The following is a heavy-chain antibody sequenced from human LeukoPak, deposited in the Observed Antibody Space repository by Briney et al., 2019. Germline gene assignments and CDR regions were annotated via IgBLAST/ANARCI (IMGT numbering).Heavy chain of an antibody. V-gene: IGHV3-30*04. D-gene: IGHD1-26*01. CDR3: ARAPSEWDLLLNHFDS. Sequence: GGSLRLSCATSGFTVNGHPMHWVRQAPGKGLEWVAVVSSVGNNKYYTDSVKGRFTVSRDDSNNMVYLHMTGLRSKDSAVYFCARAPSEWDLLLNHFDSWGQGTLVTVSS. J-gene: IGHJ4*02. CDR1: GFTVNGHP. CDR2: VSSVGNNK.